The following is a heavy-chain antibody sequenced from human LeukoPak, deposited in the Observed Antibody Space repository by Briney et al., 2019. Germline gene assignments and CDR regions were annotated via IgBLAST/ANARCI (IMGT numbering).Heavy chain of an antibody. CDR3: AKTGASPNYDFWSGH. CDR2: ISAYNGNT. J-gene: IGHJ4*02. CDR1: GYTFTSYG. D-gene: IGHD3-3*01. V-gene: IGHV1-18*01. Sequence: ASVKVSCKASGYTFTSYGISWVRQAPGQGLEWMGWISAYNGNTNYAQKLQGRVTMTTDISTSTAYMELRSLRSDDTAVYYCAKTGASPNYDFWSGHWGQGTLVTVSS.